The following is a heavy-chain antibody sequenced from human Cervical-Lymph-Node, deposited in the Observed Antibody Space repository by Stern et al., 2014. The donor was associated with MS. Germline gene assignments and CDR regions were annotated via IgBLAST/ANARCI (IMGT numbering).Heavy chain of an antibody. CDR3: ARPHSSGYDPHDAFDI. CDR2: IYYSGST. V-gene: IGHV4-39*01. J-gene: IGHJ3*02. Sequence: QVQLQESGPGLVKPSETLSLTCTVSGGSISSSSYYWGWIRQPPGKGLEWIGSIYYSGSTYYTPSLKSRVNISVYTSKTQFPLKLSSVTAADTAVYYCARPHSSGYDPHDAFDIWGQGTMVTVSS. CDR1: GGSISSSSYY. D-gene: IGHD3-22*01.